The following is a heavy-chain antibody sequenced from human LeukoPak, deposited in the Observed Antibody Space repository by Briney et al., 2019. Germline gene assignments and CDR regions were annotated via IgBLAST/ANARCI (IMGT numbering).Heavy chain of an antibody. V-gene: IGHV1-69*04. D-gene: IGHD3-10*01. J-gene: IGHJ5*02. CDR1: GGTFSSYA. CDR3: ARDPGPWFGELPGWFDP. Sequence: SVKVSCKASGGTFSSYAISWLRQAPGQGLEWMGRIIPILGIANYAQKFQGRVTITADKSTSTAYMELSSLRSEDTAVYYCARDPGPWFGELPGWFDPWGQGTLVTVSS. CDR2: IIPILGIA.